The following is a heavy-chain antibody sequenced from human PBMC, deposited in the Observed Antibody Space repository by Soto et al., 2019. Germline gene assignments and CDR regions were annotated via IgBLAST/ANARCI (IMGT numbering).Heavy chain of an antibody. J-gene: IGHJ6*02. CDR2: IYHSGST. V-gene: IGHV4-4*02. CDR3: ARVSGSYYYGMDV. CDR1: GGSISSSNW. D-gene: IGHD1-26*01. Sequence: SETLSLTCAVSGGSISSSNWWSWVRHPPGKGLEWIGEIYHSGSTNYNPSLKSRVTISVDKSKNQFSLKLSSVTAADTAVYYFARVSGSYYYGMDVWAQGISVTVSS.